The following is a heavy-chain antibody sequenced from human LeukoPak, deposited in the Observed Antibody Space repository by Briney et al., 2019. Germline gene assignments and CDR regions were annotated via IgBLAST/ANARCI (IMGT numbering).Heavy chain of an antibody. V-gene: IGHV4-59*11. J-gene: IGHJ4*02. Sequence: PSETLSLTCTVSGDSISSHYWIWIRQPPGKGLEWIGFIYYSGSTNYNPSLKSRVTISVDTSKNQFSLKLSSVTAADTAVYYCARVRADIAARLFDCWGQGTLVTVSS. CDR2: IYYSGST. CDR1: GDSISSHY. D-gene: IGHD6-6*01. CDR3: ARVRADIAARLFDC.